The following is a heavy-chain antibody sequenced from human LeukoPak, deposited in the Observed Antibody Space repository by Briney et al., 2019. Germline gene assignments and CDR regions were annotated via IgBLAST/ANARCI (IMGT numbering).Heavy chain of an antibody. CDR1: GFSFSNYY. J-gene: IGHJ5*01. V-gene: IGHV3-66*03. CDR2: IRDSGET. D-gene: IGHD3-16*01. CDR3: ARDRAVTQVWVEFDS. Sequence: GGSLRLSCAGSGFSFSNYYMNWVRQAPGKGLEWVSLIRDSGETFYADFVKGRFTISNDNSKDTVYLQMNRLGDEDTAVYFCARDRAVTQVWVEFDSWGQGTLVTVSS.